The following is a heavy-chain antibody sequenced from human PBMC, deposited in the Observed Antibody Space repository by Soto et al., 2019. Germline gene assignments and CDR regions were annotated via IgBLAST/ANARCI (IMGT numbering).Heavy chain of an antibody. V-gene: IGHV1-69*12. Sequence: QVQLVQSGAEVKKPGSSVKVSCKASGGTFSNYAIIWVRQAPGQGLEWMGGIIPIFGTTNYAQKFQGRVTITADESTSTAYMQLSSLRSEDTAVYYCARGVGIVGARTYFLDYWGQGTLVTVSS. D-gene: IGHD1-26*01. CDR1: GGTFSNYA. CDR2: IIPIFGTT. J-gene: IGHJ4*02. CDR3: ARGVGIVGARTYFLDY.